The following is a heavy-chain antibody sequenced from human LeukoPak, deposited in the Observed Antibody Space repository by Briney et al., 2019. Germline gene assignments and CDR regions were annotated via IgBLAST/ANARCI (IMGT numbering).Heavy chain of an antibody. CDR3: AKIGDYGRGPLNDY. Sequence: PGGSLRLSCAASGFTFSSYAMSWVRQAPGKGLEWVSAISGSGGSTYYADSVKGRFTISRDNSKNTLYLQMNSLRAEDTAVYYCAKIGDYGRGPLNDYWGQGTLVTVSS. V-gene: IGHV3-23*01. CDR1: GFTFSSYA. J-gene: IGHJ4*02. CDR2: ISGSGGST. D-gene: IGHD4-17*01.